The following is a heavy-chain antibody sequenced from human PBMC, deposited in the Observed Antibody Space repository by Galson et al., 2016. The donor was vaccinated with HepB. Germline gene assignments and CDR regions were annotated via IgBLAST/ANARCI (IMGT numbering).Heavy chain of an antibody. D-gene: IGHD3-22*01. V-gene: IGHV3-23*01. CDR1: GFTFSSYA. CDR2: MSGSGSST. CDR3: AKRGASSGYYFDY. J-gene: IGHJ4*02. Sequence: SLRLSCAASGFTFSSYAMSWVRQAPGKGLEWVSAMSGSGSSTYYADSVKGRFTISRDNSKNTVYLQMNSLRAEDTAVYYCAKRGASSGYYFDYWGQGTLVTVSS.